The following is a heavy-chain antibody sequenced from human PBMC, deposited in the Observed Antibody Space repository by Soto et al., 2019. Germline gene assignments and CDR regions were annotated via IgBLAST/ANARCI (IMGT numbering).Heavy chain of an antibody. V-gene: IGHV5-10-1*01. D-gene: IGHD2-15*01. Sequence: GESVKISCKGSGYSFTSYWISWVRQMPGKGLEWMGRIDPSDSYTNYSPSFQGHVTISADKSISTAYLQWSSLKASDTAMYYCAREGDCSGGSCYRDSFESWGQRTMGTVSS. CDR2: IDPSDSYT. J-gene: IGHJ3*02. CDR3: AREGDCSGGSCYRDSFES. CDR1: GYSFTSYW.